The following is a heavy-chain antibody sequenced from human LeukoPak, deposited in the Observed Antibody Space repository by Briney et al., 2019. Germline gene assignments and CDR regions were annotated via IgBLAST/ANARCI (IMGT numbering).Heavy chain of an antibody. J-gene: IGHJ5*02. Sequence: ASVKVSCXVSGYTLTELSMHWVRQAPGKGLEWMGGFDPEDGETIYAQKFQGRVTMTEDTSTDTAYMELSSLRSEDTAVYYCATGYYYDSSGLNWFDPWGQGTLVTVSS. CDR1: GYTLTELS. D-gene: IGHD3-22*01. V-gene: IGHV1-24*01. CDR3: ATGYYYDSSGLNWFDP. CDR2: FDPEDGET.